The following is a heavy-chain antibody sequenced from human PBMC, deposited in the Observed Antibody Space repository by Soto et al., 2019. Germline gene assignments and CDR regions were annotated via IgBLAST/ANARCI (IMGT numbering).Heavy chain of an antibody. J-gene: IGHJ4*02. Sequence: SETLSLTCTVSGGSISSGGYYWSWIRQHPGKGLEWIGYIYYSGSTYYNPSLKSRVTISVDTSKNQFSLKLSSVTAADTAKYYCARRYSSGWLVDYWGQGTLVNVS. CDR2: IYYSGST. CDR3: ARRYSSGWLVDY. D-gene: IGHD6-19*01. CDR1: GGSISSGGYY. V-gene: IGHV4-31*03.